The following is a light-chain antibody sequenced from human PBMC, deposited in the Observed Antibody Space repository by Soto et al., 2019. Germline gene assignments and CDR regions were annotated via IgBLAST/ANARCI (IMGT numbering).Light chain of an antibody. Sequence: EVVLSQSLAALSLSPGARATLSSRASQSVSSSLAWYQHKPGQAPRLLIYGASNRATGIPDRFSGSGSGTDFTLTISRLEPEDFAVYYCQQYGSSGTFGQGSKVAIK. V-gene: IGKV3-20*01. CDR2: GAS. CDR1: QSVSSS. J-gene: IGKJ1*01. CDR3: QQYGSSGT.